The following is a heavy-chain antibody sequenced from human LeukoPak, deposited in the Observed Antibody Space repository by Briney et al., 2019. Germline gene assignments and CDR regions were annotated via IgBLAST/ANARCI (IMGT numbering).Heavy chain of an antibody. V-gene: IGHV3-30-3*01. Sequence: PGRSLRLSCAAPGFTFSSYAMHWVRQAPGKGLEWVAVISYDGSNKYYADSVKGRFTISRDNSKNTLYLQMNSLRAEDTAVYYCARFAVVVVPAAAYYGMDVWGQGTTVTVSS. CDR2: ISYDGSNK. D-gene: IGHD2-2*01. CDR1: GFTFSSYA. J-gene: IGHJ6*02. CDR3: ARFAVVVVPAAAYYGMDV.